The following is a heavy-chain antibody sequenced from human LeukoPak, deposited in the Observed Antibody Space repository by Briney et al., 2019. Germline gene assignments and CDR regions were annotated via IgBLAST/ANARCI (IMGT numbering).Heavy chain of an antibody. V-gene: IGHV7-4-1*02. CDR2: INTDTGNP. D-gene: IGHD2-15*01. CDR1: GYTFTSYA. Sequence: ASVKVSCKSSGYTFTSYAMNWVRQATGQGLEWMGWINTDTGNPTYAQGFTGRFVFSLDTSVSTAYLQISSLKAEDTAVYYCASSTGGYCSGGSCYMDVWGKGTTVTVSS. J-gene: IGHJ6*03. CDR3: ASSTGGYCSGGSCYMDV.